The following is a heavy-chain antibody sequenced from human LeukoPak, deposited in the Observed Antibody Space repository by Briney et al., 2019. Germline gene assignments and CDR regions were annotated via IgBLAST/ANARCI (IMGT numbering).Heavy chain of an antibody. CDR2: ITASGGNT. Sequence: GGSLRLSCAASGFTFSSYAMGWVRQAPGKGLEWVSAITASGGNTYYADSVRGRFTISRDNSKNTLYLQVNSLRAEDTAVYYCAKGNGYSYGRYYFDYWGQGTLVTVSS. V-gene: IGHV3-23*01. CDR1: GFTFSSYA. D-gene: IGHD5-18*01. J-gene: IGHJ4*02. CDR3: AKGNGYSYGRYYFDY.